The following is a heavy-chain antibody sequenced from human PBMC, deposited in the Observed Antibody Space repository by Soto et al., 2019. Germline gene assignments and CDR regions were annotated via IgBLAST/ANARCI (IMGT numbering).Heavy chain of an antibody. CDR3: ARGVWLSEYYFDY. CDR1: GGSISSGDYY. Sequence: SETLSLTCTGSGGSISSGDYYWSWIRQPPGKGLEWIGYIYYSGSTYYNPSLKSRVTISVDTSKNQFSLKLSSVTAADTAVYYCARGVWLSEYYFDYWGQGTLVTAPQ. J-gene: IGHJ4*02. D-gene: IGHD3-9*01. CDR2: IYYSGST. V-gene: IGHV4-30-4*01.